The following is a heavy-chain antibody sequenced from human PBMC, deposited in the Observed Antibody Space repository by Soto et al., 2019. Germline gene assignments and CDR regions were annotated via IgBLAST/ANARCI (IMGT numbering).Heavy chain of an antibody. V-gene: IGHV3-15*07. CDR2: IKSKTDGGTT. D-gene: IGHD3-22*01. Sequence: EVQLVESGGGLVKPGGSLRLSCAASGFTFSNAWMNWVRQAPGKGLEWVGRIKSKTDGGTTDYAAPVKGRFTISRDDSKNTLYLQMNSLKTEHTAVYYCTTDLTYYYDSSGYYDAFDIWGQGTMVTVSS. CDR3: TTDLTYYYDSSGYYDAFDI. J-gene: IGHJ3*02. CDR1: GFTFSNAW.